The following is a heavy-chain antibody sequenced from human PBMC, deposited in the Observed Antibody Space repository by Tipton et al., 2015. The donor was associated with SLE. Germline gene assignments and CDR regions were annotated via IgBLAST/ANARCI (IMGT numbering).Heavy chain of an antibody. Sequence: TLSLTCTVSGGSISGSYWSWVRRPAGKGLEWIGYIHYTGTTKYNPSLNSRVTMSVDVFKNQFSLTVNSVTAADTAVYFCARGASGYYYYMDVWGKGTTVTVS. CDR2: IHYTGTT. CDR1: GGSISGSY. CDR3: ARGASGYYYYMDV. J-gene: IGHJ6*03. V-gene: IGHV4-59*08.